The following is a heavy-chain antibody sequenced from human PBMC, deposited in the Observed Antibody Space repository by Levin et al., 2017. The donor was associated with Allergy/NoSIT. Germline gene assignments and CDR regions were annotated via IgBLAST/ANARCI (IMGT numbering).Heavy chain of an antibody. CDR3: AREAGGSRKHDF. V-gene: IGHV4-4*07. J-gene: IGHJ4*02. CDR2: MYGGGIT. CDR1: GGSISGYF. Sequence: SETLSLTCTVSGGSISGYFWSWLRQPAGKGLEWIGRMYGGGITNYNPSLESRLTISLDTSKNQLSLQLTSGSGADTAVDYCAREAGGSRKHDFWGQGTLVTVSS. D-gene: IGHD2-15*01.